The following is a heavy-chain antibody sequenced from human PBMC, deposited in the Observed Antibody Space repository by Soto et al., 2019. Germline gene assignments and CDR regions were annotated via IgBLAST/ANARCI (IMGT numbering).Heavy chain of an antibody. J-gene: IGHJ6*02. Sequence: QLQLQESGSGLVKPSQTLSLTCAVSGGSISSGGYSWSWIRQPPGKGLEWIGYIYHSGSTYYNPSLKSRVTISVDRSKNQFSLKLSSVTAADTAVYYCARVRIAARPSARYYYGMDVWGQGTTVTVSS. D-gene: IGHD6-6*01. CDR2: IYHSGST. V-gene: IGHV4-30-2*01. CDR1: GGSISSGGYS. CDR3: ARVRIAARPSARYYYGMDV.